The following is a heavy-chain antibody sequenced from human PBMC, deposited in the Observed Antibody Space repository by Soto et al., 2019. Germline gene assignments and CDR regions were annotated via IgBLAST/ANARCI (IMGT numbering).Heavy chain of an antibody. V-gene: IGHV3-23*01. J-gene: IGHJ3*01. CDR1: GFTFTGNA. CDR3: AHPRGYGVFDAYDF. Sequence: EVQLLESGGGLVQPGGSLRLSCAASGFTFTGNAMTWVRQAPGKGLEWVSAISGSVGSTYYADSVKGRFTISRDNSKSTLYLQMNSLRTEDTAVYYCAHPRGYGVFDAYDFWGQGTMVTVSS. CDR2: ISGSVGST. D-gene: IGHD4-17*01.